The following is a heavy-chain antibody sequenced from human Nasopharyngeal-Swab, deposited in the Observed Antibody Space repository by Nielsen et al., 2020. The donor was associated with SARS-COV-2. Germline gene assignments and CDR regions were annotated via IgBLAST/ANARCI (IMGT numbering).Heavy chain of an antibody. CDR2: ISASGGST. V-gene: IGHV3-23*01. CDR3: AKALTPYVWGSYRYMDY. D-gene: IGHD3-16*02. Sequence: WIRQPPGKGPEWVSAISASGGSTYYADSVKGRFTISRDYSKTTLYLQMNSLRAEDTAVYYCAKALTPYVWGSYRYMDYWGQGTLVTVSS. J-gene: IGHJ4*02.